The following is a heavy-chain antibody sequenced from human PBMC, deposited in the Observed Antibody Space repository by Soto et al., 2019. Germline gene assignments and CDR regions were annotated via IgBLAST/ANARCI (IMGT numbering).Heavy chain of an antibody. CDR2: IIPIFGTA. CDR3: ARGGGEDIVVVPAAIYDYYYGMDV. Sequence: QVQLVQSGAEVKKPGSSVKVSCKASGGTFSSYAISWVRQAPGQGLEWMGGIIPIFGTANYAQKFQGRVTITADESTSTDYMELSSLRSEDTAVYYCARGGGEDIVVVPAAIYDYYYGMDVWGQGTTVTVSS. CDR1: GGTFSSYA. V-gene: IGHV1-69*01. D-gene: IGHD2-2*02. J-gene: IGHJ6*02.